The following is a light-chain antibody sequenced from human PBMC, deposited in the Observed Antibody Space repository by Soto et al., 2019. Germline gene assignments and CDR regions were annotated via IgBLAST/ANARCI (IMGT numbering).Light chain of an antibody. J-gene: IGKJ4*01. CDR2: RAS. Sequence: DIQLTQSPSTLSASVGDRVTITCRASQSLSDWLAWYQQIPGTAPKLLIYRASSLEDVVPSRFSGSGSGTEFTLTISSLQPDDFATYYCQQYDTYPLTFGGATKVEIK. CDR1: QSLSDW. V-gene: IGKV1-5*03. CDR3: QQYDTYPLT.